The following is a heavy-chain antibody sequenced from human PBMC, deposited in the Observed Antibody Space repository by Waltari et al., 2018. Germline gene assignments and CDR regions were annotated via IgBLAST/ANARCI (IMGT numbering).Heavy chain of an antibody. D-gene: IGHD3-10*01. CDR3: ARDPRVWINMVRGGISGFDY. J-gene: IGHJ4*02. CDR1: GYTFTSYG. CDR2: ISAYNGNT. V-gene: IGHV1-18*01. Sequence: QVQLVQSGAEVKKPGASVKVSCKASGYTFTSYGISWGRQAPGQGLEWMGWISAYNGNTNYTQKFQGRVTRTTDTSTSTAYMELRSLRSDDTAVYYCARDPRVWINMVRGGISGFDYWGQGTLVTVSS.